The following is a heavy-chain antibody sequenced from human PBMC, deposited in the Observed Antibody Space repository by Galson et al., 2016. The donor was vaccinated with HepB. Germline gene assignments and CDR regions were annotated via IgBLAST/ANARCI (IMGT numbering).Heavy chain of an antibody. J-gene: IGHJ4*02. V-gene: IGHV1-3*01. CDR1: GYTFPHYV. Sequence: SVKVSCKASGYTFPHYVIHWVRQAPGQRLEWMGWIHGGNGHTEYSQKFQDRITITRDKSPSTTYMELRSLMSEDTAVYYCAKGVYGGNSPSDDWGQGALVTVSS. D-gene: IGHD4-23*01. CDR2: IHGGNGHT. CDR3: AKGVYGGNSPSDD.